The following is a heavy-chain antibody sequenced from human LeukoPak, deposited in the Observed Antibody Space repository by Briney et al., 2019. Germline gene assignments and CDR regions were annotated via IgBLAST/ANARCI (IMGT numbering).Heavy chain of an antibody. CDR1: GFAVSSNH. D-gene: IGHD1-26*01. CDR3: ATSIVGLTYDEHFQH. Sequence: GGSLRLSCAASGFAVSSNHMNWVRQAPGKGLEWVSVIFNGGSTYYADSVKGRFTISRDNSKNTLYLQMNSLRAEDTAVYYCATSIVGLTYDEHFQHWGQGTLVTVSS. CDR2: IFNGGST. J-gene: IGHJ1*01. V-gene: IGHV3-53*01.